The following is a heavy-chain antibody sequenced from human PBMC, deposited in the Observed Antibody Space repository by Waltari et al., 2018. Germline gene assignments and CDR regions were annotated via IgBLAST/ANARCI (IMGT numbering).Heavy chain of an antibody. CDR1: GGTFSSYA. J-gene: IGHJ6*02. Sequence: QVQLVQSGAEVKKPGSSVKVSCKASGGTFSSYAIRWVRQAPGQGLEWMGGIIPIFGTANYAQKFQGRVTITADESTSTAYMELSSLRSEDTAVYYCARGVVVAATFYYYYGMDVWGQGTTVTVSS. CDR3: ARGVVVAATFYYYYGMDV. V-gene: IGHV1-69*01. D-gene: IGHD2-15*01. CDR2: IIPIFGTA.